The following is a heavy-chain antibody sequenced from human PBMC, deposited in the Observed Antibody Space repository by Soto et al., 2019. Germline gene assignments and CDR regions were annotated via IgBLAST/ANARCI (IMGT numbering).Heavy chain of an antibody. CDR3: ARVPAYYDFWSGYLDY. V-gene: IGHV1-46*01. Sequence: ASVKVSCKASGYTFTSYYMHWVRQAPGQGLEWMGIINPSGGSTSYAQKFQGRVTMIRDTSTSTVYMELSSLRSEDTAVYYCARVPAYYDFWSGYLDYWGQGTLVTVSS. J-gene: IGHJ4*02. CDR2: INPSGGST. D-gene: IGHD3-3*01. CDR1: GYTFTSYY.